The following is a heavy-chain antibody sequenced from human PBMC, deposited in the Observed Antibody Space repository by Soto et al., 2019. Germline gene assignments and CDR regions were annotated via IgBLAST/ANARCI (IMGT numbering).Heavy chain of an antibody. D-gene: IGHD3-22*01. J-gene: IGHJ4*02. Sequence: GASVKVSCKASGYTFTSYYMHWVRQAPGQGLEWMGIINPSGGSTSYAQKFQGRVTMTRDTSTSTVYMELSSLRSEDTAVYYCVVVVITTHRSGTPHYYFDYWGQGTLVTVSS. CDR1: GYTFTSYY. V-gene: IGHV1-46*01. CDR3: VVVVITTHRSGTPHYYFDY. CDR2: INPSGGST.